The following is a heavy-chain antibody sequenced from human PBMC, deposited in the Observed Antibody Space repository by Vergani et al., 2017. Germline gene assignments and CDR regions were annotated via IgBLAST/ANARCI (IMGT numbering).Heavy chain of an antibody. Sequence: QVQLVQSGAEVKKPGASVKVSCKASGYTFTSYGISWVRQAPGQGLEWMGWISAYNGNTNYAQKLQGRVTMTTDTSTSTAYMELRSLRSEDTAVYYCATDQVAARPGNYYYMDVWGKGTTVTVSS. D-gene: IGHD6-6*01. CDR2: ISAYNGNT. CDR3: ATDQVAARPGNYYYMDV. CDR1: GYTFTSYG. V-gene: IGHV1-18*04. J-gene: IGHJ6*03.